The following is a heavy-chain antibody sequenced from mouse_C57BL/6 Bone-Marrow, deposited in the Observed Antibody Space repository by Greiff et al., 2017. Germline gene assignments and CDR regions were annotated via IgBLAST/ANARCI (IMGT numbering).Heavy chain of an antibody. V-gene: IGHV3-8*01. CDR3: ARSSIYYYGSGYFDY. CDR2: ISYSGST. CDR1: GYSITSDY. Sequence: EVQGVESGPGLAKPSQTLSLTCSVTGYSITSDYWNWIRKFPGNKLEYMGYISYSGSTYYNPSLKSRISITRDTSKNQYYLQLNSVTTEDTATYYCARSSIYYYGSGYFDYWGQGTTLTVSS. J-gene: IGHJ2*01. D-gene: IGHD1-1*01.